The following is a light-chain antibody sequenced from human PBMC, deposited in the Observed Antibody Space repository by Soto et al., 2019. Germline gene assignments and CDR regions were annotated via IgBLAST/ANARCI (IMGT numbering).Light chain of an antibody. J-gene: IGKJ1*01. V-gene: IGKV3-20*01. CDR1: QSISSSY. CDR3: QQYSSTFWT. CDR2: GAS. Sequence: EIVLTQSPGTLSLSPGERTTLSCRASQSISSSYLAWYQQKPGQAPRLLVYGASSRATGIPDRCSGSGSGKDFTLTISRLEPEDFALYYCQQYSSTFWTLGQGTKVDIK.